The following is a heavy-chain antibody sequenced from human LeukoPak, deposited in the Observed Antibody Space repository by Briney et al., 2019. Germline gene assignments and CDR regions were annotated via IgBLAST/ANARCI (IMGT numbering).Heavy chain of an antibody. V-gene: IGHV3-7*01. CDR2: IKEDGSEK. D-gene: IGHD2/OR15-2a*01. Sequence: GGSLRLSCAVSGFTFSRYWMNWVRQAPGKGLEWVANIKEDGSEKNYVDSVKGRFTTSRDNALDSVFLQMDSLRVEDTALYFCARGLIVTGGIDFWGQGTLVTVSS. CDR1: GFTFSRYW. CDR3: ARGLIVTGGIDF. J-gene: IGHJ4*02.